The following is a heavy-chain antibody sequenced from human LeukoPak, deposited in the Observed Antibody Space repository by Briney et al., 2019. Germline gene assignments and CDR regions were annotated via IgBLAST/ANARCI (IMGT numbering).Heavy chain of an antibody. CDR3: ARPTDDSSGYYYGY. CDR2: INVYNGHT. Sequence: ASVKVSCKASGYTFTSYGISWVRQAPGLGLEWMGWINVYNGHTNYVQNLQDRVTMTTDTSTSTAYMELRGLRSDDTAVYYCARPTDDSSGYYYGYWGQGTLVTVSS. J-gene: IGHJ4*02. CDR1: GYTFTSYG. D-gene: IGHD3-22*01. V-gene: IGHV1-18*01.